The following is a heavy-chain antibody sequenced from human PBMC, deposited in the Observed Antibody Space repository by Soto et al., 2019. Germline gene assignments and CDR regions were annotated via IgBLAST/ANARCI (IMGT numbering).Heavy chain of an antibody. V-gene: IGHV4-31*03. D-gene: IGHD7-27*01. CDR2: IYYSGST. J-gene: IGHJ6*03. CDR3: ARDSVFRGWGKDYYYMDV. CDR1: GGSISSGGYY. Sequence: SETLSLTCTVSGGSISSGGYYWSWIRQHPGKGLERIGYIYYSGSTYYNPSLKSRVTISVDTSKNLFSLKLSSVTAADTAVYFCARDSVFRGWGKDYYYMDVWGKGTTVTVSS.